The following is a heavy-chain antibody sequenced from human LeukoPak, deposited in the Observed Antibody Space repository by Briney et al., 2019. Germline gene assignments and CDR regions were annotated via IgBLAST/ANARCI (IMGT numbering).Heavy chain of an antibody. D-gene: IGHD2-15*01. J-gene: IGHJ6*02. CDR3: ARAIPLGYCSGGSCYSYYYYGMDV. Sequence: PSQTLSLTCTVSGGSISSYYWSWIRQPPGKGLEWIGYIYYSGSTNYNPSLKSRVTISVDTSKNQFSLKLSSVTAADTAVYYCARAIPLGYCSGGSCYSYYYYGMDVWGQGTTVIVSS. CDR2: IYYSGST. V-gene: IGHV4-59*01. CDR1: GGSISSYY.